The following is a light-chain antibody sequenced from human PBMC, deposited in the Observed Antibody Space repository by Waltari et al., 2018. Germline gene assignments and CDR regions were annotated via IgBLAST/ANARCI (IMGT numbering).Light chain of an antibody. CDR3: AAWDDSLTVR. Sequence: QSVLTQPPSASGTPGQRVTISCSGSSPTTGSSFLCWYQHLPGTAPKLLIYRNDQRPSGVPDRFSGSRSGTSASLAISGLRSEDEADYYCAAWDDSLTVRFGGGTKLTVL. CDR2: RND. V-gene: IGLV1-47*01. J-gene: IGLJ3*02. CDR1: SPTTGSSF.